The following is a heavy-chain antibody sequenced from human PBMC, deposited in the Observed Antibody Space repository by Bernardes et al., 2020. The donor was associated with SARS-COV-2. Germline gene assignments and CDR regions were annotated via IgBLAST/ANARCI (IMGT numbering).Heavy chain of an antibody. CDR1: GDSVNRGFNY. J-gene: IGHJ6*02. V-gene: IGHV4-61*01. CDR3: AKGSSDVITFGEPYYYYYDMDV. Sequence: SETLSLTCTVSGDSVNRGFNYWGWVRQSPGKGLEWIGNVYYTGSTMYNPSLKSRVTISMDTSQNQFSLNLTSVTAADTAVYYCAKGSSDVITFGEPYYYYYDMDVWGQGTTVTVSS. D-gene: IGHD3-16*01. CDR2: VYYTGST.